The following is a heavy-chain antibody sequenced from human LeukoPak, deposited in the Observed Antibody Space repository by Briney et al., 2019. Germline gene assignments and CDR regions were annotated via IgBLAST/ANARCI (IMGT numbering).Heavy chain of an antibody. CDR1: GFTFSSYA. CDR3: AKDCYGSGSYFDY. Sequence: PGRSLRLSCAASGFTFSSYAMHWVRQAPGKGLEWVAVISYDGSNKYYADSVKGRFTISRDNSKNTLYLQMNSLRAEDTAVYYCAKDCYGSGSYFDYWGQGTLVTVSS. D-gene: IGHD3-10*01. V-gene: IGHV3-30-3*01. J-gene: IGHJ4*02. CDR2: ISYDGSNK.